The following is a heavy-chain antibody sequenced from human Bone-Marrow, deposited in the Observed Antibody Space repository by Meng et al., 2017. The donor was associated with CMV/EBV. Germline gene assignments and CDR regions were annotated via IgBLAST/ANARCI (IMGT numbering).Heavy chain of an antibody. Sequence: GESLKISCAASGFTFSSYWMHWVRQAPGKGLVWVSRINSDGRSTTYADSVKGRFTISRDNAKNTLYLQMNSLRAEDTAVYYCARVYCSGGSCSLDYWGQGTLVTVSS. CDR1: GFTFSSYW. CDR3: ARVYCSGGSCSLDY. D-gene: IGHD2-15*01. CDR2: INSDGRST. J-gene: IGHJ4*02. V-gene: IGHV3-74*01.